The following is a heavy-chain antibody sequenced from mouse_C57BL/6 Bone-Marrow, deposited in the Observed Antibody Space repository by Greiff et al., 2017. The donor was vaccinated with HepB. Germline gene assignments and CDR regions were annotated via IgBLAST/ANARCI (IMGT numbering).Heavy chain of an antibody. Sequence: VQLQQSGTVLARPGASVKMSCKTSGYTFTSYWMHWVKQRPGQGLEWIGNINPSNGGTNYNEKFKSKATLTVDKPSSTAYMQLSSLTSEDSAVYYCAREDLTTVVKAYWGQGTLVTVSA. CDR1: GYTFTSYW. CDR3: AREDLTTVVKAY. D-gene: IGHD1-1*01. J-gene: IGHJ3*01. V-gene: IGHV1-53*01. CDR2: INPSNGGT.